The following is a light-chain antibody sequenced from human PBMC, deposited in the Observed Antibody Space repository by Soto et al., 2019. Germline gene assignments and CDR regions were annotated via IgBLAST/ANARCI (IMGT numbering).Light chain of an antibody. CDR2: AAS. CDR3: QQYNYWPLT. V-gene: IGKV3-15*01. Sequence: ESVLTQSPGTLSLAQGERATLSCRASQSVSSSYLAWYQQKPGQAPRLLIYAASTRAPGIPARFSGSGSGTEFTLTISSLQSEDFAVYYCQQYNYWPLTFGQGTKVDI. CDR1: QSVSSSY. J-gene: IGKJ1*01.